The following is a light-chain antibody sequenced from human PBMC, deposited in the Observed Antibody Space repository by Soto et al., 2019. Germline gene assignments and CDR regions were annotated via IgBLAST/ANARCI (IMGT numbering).Light chain of an antibody. J-gene: IGKJ5*01. CDR3: QQRNTWPQIA. V-gene: IGKV3D-15*01. CDR1: QSVSSN. Sequence: EIVMTHSPATLSVSPGERSALSCRASQSVSSNLAWYQQKPGQAPSLLIYGASTRASGVPARFSGSGSGTDLNLTISGLENEDFALCYCQQRNTWPQIALGQPTRLEI. CDR2: GAS.